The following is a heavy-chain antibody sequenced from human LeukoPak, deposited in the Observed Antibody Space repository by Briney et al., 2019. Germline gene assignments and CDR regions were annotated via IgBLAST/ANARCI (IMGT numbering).Heavy chain of an antibody. D-gene: IGHD3-9*01. CDR1: GFTFSSYA. Sequence: GSLRLSCAASGFTFSSYAMSWVRQAPGKGLEWIGEINHSGSTNYNPSLKSRVTISVDTSKNQFSLKLSSVTAADTAVYYCARGRLRYFDWLSAFDYWGQGTLVTVSS. J-gene: IGHJ4*02. CDR3: ARGRLRYFDWLSAFDY. CDR2: INHSGST. V-gene: IGHV4-34*01.